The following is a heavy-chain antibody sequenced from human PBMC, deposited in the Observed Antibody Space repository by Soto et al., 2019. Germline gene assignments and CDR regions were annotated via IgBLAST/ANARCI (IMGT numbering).Heavy chain of an antibody. Sequence: ASVKVSCKASGYTFTSYGISWVRQAPGQGLEWMGWISAYNGKTNYAQKLQGRVTMTTDTSTSTAYMELRSLRSDDTAVYYCAVQYCSSTSCYGYYYGMDVWGQGTTVTVSS. CDR3: AVQYCSSTSCYGYYYGMDV. V-gene: IGHV1-18*01. D-gene: IGHD2-2*01. CDR1: GYTFTSYG. CDR2: ISAYNGKT. J-gene: IGHJ6*02.